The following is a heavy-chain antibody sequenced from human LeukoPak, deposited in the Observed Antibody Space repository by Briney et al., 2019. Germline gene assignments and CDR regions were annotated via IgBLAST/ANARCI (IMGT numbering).Heavy chain of an antibody. D-gene: IGHD3-10*01. CDR1: GFTFSNYW. V-gene: IGHV3-7*01. Sequence: GGSLRLSCVASGFTFSNYWMSWVRQAPGKGLEWVANIKQDGSERYYVDSVKGRFTISRDNAKNSLYLQMNSLRAEDTAVYYCARVYYGSGSYYPIHFDYWGQGTLVTVSS. CDR3: ARVYYGSGSYYPIHFDY. CDR2: IKQDGSER. J-gene: IGHJ4*02.